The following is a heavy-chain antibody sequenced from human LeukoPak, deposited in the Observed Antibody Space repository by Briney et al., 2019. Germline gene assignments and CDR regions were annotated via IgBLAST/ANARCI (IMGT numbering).Heavy chain of an antibody. CDR2: IYSGGST. V-gene: IGHV3-53*01. CDR1: GFTVSSNY. Sequence: PGGSLRLSCAASGFTVSSNYMSWVRQAPGKGLEGVTVIYSGGSTYYADSVKGRFTISRDNSKNTLYLQMNSLRAEDTAVYYCAREIVAGFDYWGQGTLVTVSS. J-gene: IGHJ4*02. CDR3: AREIVAGFDY. D-gene: IGHD6-19*01.